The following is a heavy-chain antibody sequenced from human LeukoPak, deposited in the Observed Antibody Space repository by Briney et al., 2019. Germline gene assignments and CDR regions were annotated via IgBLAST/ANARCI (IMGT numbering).Heavy chain of an antibody. CDR3: ARVRGSGGNYKFDY. J-gene: IGHJ4*02. CDR2: LSYSGST. D-gene: IGHD2-8*02. Sequence: SSETLSLTCTVSGGSISSSVYFWAWIRQPPGKGLEWIGTLSYSGSTSYNPSLKSRVTISVDASKSQFSLNLNSVNAADTAVYYCARVRGSGGNYKFDYWGQGTLVTVSS. V-gene: IGHV4-39*07. CDR1: GGSISSSVYF.